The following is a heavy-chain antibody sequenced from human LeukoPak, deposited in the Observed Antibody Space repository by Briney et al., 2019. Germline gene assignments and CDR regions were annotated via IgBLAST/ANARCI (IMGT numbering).Heavy chain of an antibody. J-gene: IGHJ6*03. D-gene: IGHD2-8*01. CDR1: GGSITSYY. V-gene: IGHV4-4*07. CDR2: IYTTGST. CDR3: ARSPPGHVLMVYAGLYYYYYMDV. Sequence: SETLSLTCTVSGGSITSYYWSWIRQPAGKGLEWIGRIYTTGSTYYNHFLKSRVTMAVDTSKNQFSLRLSSVTAADTAVYYCARSPPGHVLMVYAGLYYYYYMDVWGKGTTVTVSS.